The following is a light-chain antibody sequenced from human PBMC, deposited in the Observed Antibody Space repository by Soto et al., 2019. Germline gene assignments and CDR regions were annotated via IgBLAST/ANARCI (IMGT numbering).Light chain of an antibody. CDR3: SSYTTSSTLLNV. CDR2: DVS. Sequence: QSVLTQPASVSGSPGQSITISCTGTSSDVGGYNYVSWYQQHPDKAPKLMIYDVSNRPSGVSNRFSGSKSGNTASLTISGLQAEDEADYYCSSYTTSSTLLNVFGTGTKLTVL. CDR1: SSDVGGYNY. J-gene: IGLJ1*01. V-gene: IGLV2-14*01.